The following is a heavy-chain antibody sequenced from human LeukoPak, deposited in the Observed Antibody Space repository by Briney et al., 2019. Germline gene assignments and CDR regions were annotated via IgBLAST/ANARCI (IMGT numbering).Heavy chain of an antibody. V-gene: IGHV4-61*01. CDR2: IYYSGST. Sequence: SETLSLTCTVSGGSIRSSSYYWSWIRQPPGKGLEWIGYIYYSGSTNYNPSLKSRVTISVDTSKNQFSLKLSSVTAADAAVYYCARGHGSGSYMVDYWGQGTLVTVSS. CDR1: GGSIRSSSYY. CDR3: ARGHGSGSYMVDY. D-gene: IGHD3-10*01. J-gene: IGHJ4*02.